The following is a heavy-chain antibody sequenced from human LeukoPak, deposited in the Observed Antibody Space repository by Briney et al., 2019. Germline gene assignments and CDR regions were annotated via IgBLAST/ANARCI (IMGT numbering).Heavy chain of an antibody. CDR3: ARLASSGWSHCDY. Sequence: TETLSLTCTVSGGSISGYYWSWIRQPPGKGPEWIGYIYYSGSTNYNPSLKSRVTISVDTSKNQFSLKMNSVTAADTAVYYCARLASSGWSHCDYWGQGTLVTVSS. CDR1: GGSISGYY. CDR2: IYYSGST. D-gene: IGHD6-19*01. J-gene: IGHJ4*02. V-gene: IGHV4-59*08.